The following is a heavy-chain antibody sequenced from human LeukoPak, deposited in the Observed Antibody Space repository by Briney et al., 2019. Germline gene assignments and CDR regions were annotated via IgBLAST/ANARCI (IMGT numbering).Heavy chain of an antibody. D-gene: IGHD3-3*01. Sequence: GGSLRLSCAASGFTFNTHGMHWVRQAPGKGLEWVAAIWFDGSVKHYSDAVKGRFTISRDNSLNTLYLQMDSLRVEDTAIYYCAKDTAVQFLEPAFWGQGTLVTVSS. CDR1: GFTFNTHG. V-gene: IGHV3-33*06. CDR2: IWFDGSVK. J-gene: IGHJ4*02. CDR3: AKDTAVQFLEPAF.